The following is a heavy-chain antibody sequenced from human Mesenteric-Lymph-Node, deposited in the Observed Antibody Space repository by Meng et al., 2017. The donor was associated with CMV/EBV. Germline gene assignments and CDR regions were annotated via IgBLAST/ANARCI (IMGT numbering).Heavy chain of an antibody. J-gene: IGHJ5*02. CDR3: ATDQGTHGWFDP. D-gene: IGHD3-10*01. CDR2: KRQNGSEK. Sequence: GGSLRLSCAASSLTFGFTFWQVRQAPGKGLEWVANKRQNGSEKCFVESLKGRFTISRDIGKNAVNLRMNSLRAEDTAVYYCATDQGTHGWFDPWGQGTLVTVSS. V-gene: IGHV3-7*01. CDR1: SLTFGFT.